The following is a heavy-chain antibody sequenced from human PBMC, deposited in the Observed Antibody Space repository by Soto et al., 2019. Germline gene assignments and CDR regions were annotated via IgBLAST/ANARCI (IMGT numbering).Heavy chain of an antibody. Sequence: GGSLRLSCAASGFTFSSYEMNWVRQAPGKGLEWVSYISSSGSTIYYADSVKGRFTISRDNAKNSLYLQMNSLRAEDTAVYYCARDGNCSGGSCYYDAFDIWGQGTMVTVSS. D-gene: IGHD2-15*01. CDR3: ARDGNCSGGSCYYDAFDI. J-gene: IGHJ3*02. CDR2: ISSSGSTI. V-gene: IGHV3-48*03. CDR1: GFTFSSYE.